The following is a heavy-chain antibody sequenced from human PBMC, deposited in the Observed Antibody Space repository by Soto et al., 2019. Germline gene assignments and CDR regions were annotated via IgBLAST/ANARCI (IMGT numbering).Heavy chain of an antibody. CDR2: IHHSGSI. CDR3: AREDDGGDSLDV. V-gene: IGHV4-30-4*08. Sequence: QVQLQQSGPGLVKPSQTLSLTCTVSGDSISSDYYHWTWIRQSPGKGLEWIGYIHHSGSILSNPSLKSRVTISVDTSKNQFPLHLTSVTAADTAVYFCAREDDGGDSLDVWGQGTTVTVSS. CDR1: GDSISSDYYH. J-gene: IGHJ6*02. D-gene: IGHD2-21*02.